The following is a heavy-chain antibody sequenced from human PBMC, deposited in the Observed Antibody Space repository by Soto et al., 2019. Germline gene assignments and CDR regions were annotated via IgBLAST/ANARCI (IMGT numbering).Heavy chain of an antibody. Sequence: GESLKISCKGSGYSFTSYWIGWVRQMPGKGLEWMGIIYPGDSDTRYSPSFQGQVTISADKSISTAYLQWSSLKASDTAMYYCARQDDYIWGSYRLHPIHWGQGTLVTVSS. CDR3: ARQDDYIWGSYRLHPIH. CDR2: IYPGDSDT. J-gene: IGHJ4*02. V-gene: IGHV5-51*01. D-gene: IGHD3-16*02. CDR1: GYSFTSYW.